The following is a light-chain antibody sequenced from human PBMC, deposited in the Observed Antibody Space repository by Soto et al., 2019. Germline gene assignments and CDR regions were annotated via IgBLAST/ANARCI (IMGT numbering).Light chain of an antibody. CDR2: DAS. CDR1: QGISSW. J-gene: IGKJ2*01. V-gene: IGKV1-5*01. CDR3: QQYNSYPYS. Sequence: DIQMTQSPSTLSASVGDRVTITCRASQGISSWLAWYQQKPGKAPKLLIYDASSLESGVPSRFSGSGSVTEFTIAISSLQPDDFATYYCQQYNSYPYSFGQGIKLEIK.